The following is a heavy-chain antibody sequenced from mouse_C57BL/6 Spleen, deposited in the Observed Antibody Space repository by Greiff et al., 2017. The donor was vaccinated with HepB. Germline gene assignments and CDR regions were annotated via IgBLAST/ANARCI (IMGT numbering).Heavy chain of an antibody. D-gene: IGHD1-1*01. Sequence: QVQLQQSGPELVKPGASVKISCKASGYAFSSSWMNWVKQRPGKGLEWIGRIYPGDGDTNYNGKFKGKATLTADKSSSTAYMQLSSLTSEDSAVYFCARERFYYYGSSYVGFAYWGQGTLVTVSA. CDR3: ARERFYYYGSSYVGFAY. V-gene: IGHV1-82*01. CDR1: GYAFSSSW. CDR2: IYPGDGDT. J-gene: IGHJ3*01.